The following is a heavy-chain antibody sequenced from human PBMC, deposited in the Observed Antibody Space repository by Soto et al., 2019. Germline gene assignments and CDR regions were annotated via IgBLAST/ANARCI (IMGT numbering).Heavy chain of an antibody. CDR2: ITGPGGST. V-gene: IGHV3-23*01. Sequence: PGGSLRLSCATSGFTFSNCAMSWVRQAPGKGLQWVSAITGPGGSTYYADSVKGRFTISRDNSKNTLYLQMNSLRAEDTAIYYCAKDKMEQWLVGGYFDYWGQGALVTVSS. CDR1: GFTFSNCA. J-gene: IGHJ4*02. D-gene: IGHD6-19*01. CDR3: AKDKMEQWLVGGYFDY.